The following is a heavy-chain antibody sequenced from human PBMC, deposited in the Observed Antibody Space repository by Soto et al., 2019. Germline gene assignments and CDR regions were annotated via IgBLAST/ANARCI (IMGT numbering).Heavy chain of an antibody. D-gene: IGHD6-19*01. CDR2: INHSGST. Sequence: QVQLQQWGAGLLKPSETLSLTCDVYGGSFSPYFWSWIRQPPGKGLEWIGEINHSGSTNYNPSLTRRATVSVDTSKNQVSLKLTSVTAADTAVYYCARLASGWQYYYFDFWGRGTPVTVSS. CDR1: GGSFSPYF. V-gene: IGHV4-34*01. CDR3: ARLASGWQYYYFDF. J-gene: IGHJ2*01.